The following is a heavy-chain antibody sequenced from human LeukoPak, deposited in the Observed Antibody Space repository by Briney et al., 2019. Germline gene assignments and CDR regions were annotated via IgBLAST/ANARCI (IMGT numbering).Heavy chain of an antibody. V-gene: IGHV1-8*01. CDR3: ARGRRQYYDSSGYYFDY. Sequence: ASVKVSCEASGYTFTSYDINWVRQATGQGLEWMGWMNPNSGNTGYAQKFQGRVTMTRNTSISTAYMEPSSLRSEDTAVYYCARGRRQYYDSSGYYFDYWGQGTLVTVSS. J-gene: IGHJ4*02. D-gene: IGHD3-22*01. CDR2: MNPNSGNT. CDR1: GYTFTSYD.